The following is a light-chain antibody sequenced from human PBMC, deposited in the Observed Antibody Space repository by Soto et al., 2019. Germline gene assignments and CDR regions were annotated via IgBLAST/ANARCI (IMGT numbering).Light chain of an antibody. CDR3: SSYAGSNNHVL. CDR1: SSDVGGYND. CDR2: EVS. V-gene: IGLV2-8*01. J-gene: IGLJ2*01. Sequence: QSALTQPPSASASPGQSVTISCTGTSSDVGGYNDVSWYQQHPGKAPKLMIYEVSKRPSGVPDRFFGSKSGTTAALTVSGLQAEDEADYYCSSYAGSNNHVLFGGGTKLTVL.